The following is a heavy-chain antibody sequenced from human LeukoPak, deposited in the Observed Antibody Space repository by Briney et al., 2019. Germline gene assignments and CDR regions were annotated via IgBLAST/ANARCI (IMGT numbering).Heavy chain of an antibody. D-gene: IGHD6-13*01. CDR3: ARGGASSRYFNS. Sequence: SETLSLTCSVSGGSISSDHWSWIRQPPGKGLEWIAFISYSGSPDYNPSLKSRVTISIDTSKNQSSLKLTSVTSADTAVYYCARGGASSRYFNSWGQGTLVTVSS. CDR1: GGSISSDH. CDR2: ISYSGSP. J-gene: IGHJ4*02. V-gene: IGHV4-59*01.